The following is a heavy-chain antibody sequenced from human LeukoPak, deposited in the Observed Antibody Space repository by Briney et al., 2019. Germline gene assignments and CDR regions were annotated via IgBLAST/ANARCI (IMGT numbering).Heavy chain of an antibody. Sequence: PSETLSLTCTVSGGSISSSSYYWGWIRQPPGKGLEWIGSIYYSGSTYYNPSLKSRVTISVDTSKNQFSLKLSSVTAADTAVYYCARRRYGSGSYSPVLSYYYYMDVWGKGTTVTISS. D-gene: IGHD3-10*01. J-gene: IGHJ6*03. CDR3: ARRRYGSGSYSPVLSYYYYMDV. CDR1: GGSISSSSYY. CDR2: IYYSGST. V-gene: IGHV4-39*07.